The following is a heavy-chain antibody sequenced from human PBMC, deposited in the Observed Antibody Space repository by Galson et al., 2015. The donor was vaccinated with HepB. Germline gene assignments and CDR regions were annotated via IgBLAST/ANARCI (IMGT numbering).Heavy chain of an antibody. J-gene: IGHJ2*01. CDR1: GGSISSSSYY. CDR2: IYYSGST. Sequence: LTCTVSGGSISSSSYYWGWIRQPPGKGLEWIGSIYYSGSTYYNPSLKSRVTISVDTSKNQFSLKLSSVTAADTAVYYCARRHSSSWYRWYFDLWGRGTLVTVSS. V-gene: IGHV4-39*01. D-gene: IGHD6-13*01. CDR3: ARRHSSSWYRWYFDL.